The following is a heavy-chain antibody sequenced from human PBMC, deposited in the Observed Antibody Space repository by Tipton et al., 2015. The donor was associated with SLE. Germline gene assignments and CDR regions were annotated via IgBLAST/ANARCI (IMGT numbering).Heavy chain of an antibody. Sequence: TLSLTCTVSGGSFSGDYWNWIRKPPGKGLEWIGYIYDNGTTNFNPSLKSRVIISEDTSKNQFSLKLSSVTAADTAVYYCGRDRLGGPFGSGGQGTLVTVSS. V-gene: IGHV4-59*01. D-gene: IGHD1-26*01. CDR3: GRDRLGGPFGS. J-gene: IGHJ4*02. CDR1: GGSFSGDY. CDR2: IYDNGTT.